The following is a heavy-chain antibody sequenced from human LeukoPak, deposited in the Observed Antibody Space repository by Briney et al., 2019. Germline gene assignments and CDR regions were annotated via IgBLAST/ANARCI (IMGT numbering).Heavy chain of an antibody. CDR2: INHSGST. Sequence: SETLSLTCAVYGGSFSGYYWSWIRQPPGKGLEWIGEINHSGSTNYNPSLKSRVTISVDTSKNQFSLKLSSVTAADTAVYYCARGGRSYYYYYGMDVWGQGTTVTVSS. J-gene: IGHJ6*02. V-gene: IGHV4-34*01. D-gene: IGHD1-14*01. CDR3: ARGGRSYYYYYGMDV. CDR1: GGSFSGYY.